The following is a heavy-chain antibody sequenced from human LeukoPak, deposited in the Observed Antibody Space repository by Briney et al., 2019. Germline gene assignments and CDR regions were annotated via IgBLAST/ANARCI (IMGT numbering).Heavy chain of an antibody. Sequence: GSLRLSCAASGFTFSSYSMNWVRQAPGKGLEWVSSISSSSSYIYYADSAKGRFTISRDNAKNSLYLQMNSLRAEDTAVYYCARGMNSSFPHWGQGTLVTVSS. D-gene: IGHD6-6*01. CDR3: ARGMNSSFPH. V-gene: IGHV3-21*01. CDR1: GFTFSSYS. CDR2: ISSSSSYI. J-gene: IGHJ1*01.